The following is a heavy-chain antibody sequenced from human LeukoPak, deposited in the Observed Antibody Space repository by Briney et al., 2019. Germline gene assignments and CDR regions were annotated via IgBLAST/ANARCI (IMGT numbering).Heavy chain of an antibody. Sequence: ASVKVSCKASGYTFTSYAMNWVRQAPGQGLEWVGWINTNTGNPTYAQGFTGRFVFSLDTSVSTAYLQISSLKAEDTAVYYCARGPRAGYGSGSYYFPEYAGYWGQGTLVTVSS. CDR3: ARGPRAGYGSGSYYFPEYAGY. V-gene: IGHV7-4-1*02. CDR1: GYTFTSYA. J-gene: IGHJ4*02. CDR2: INTNTGNP. D-gene: IGHD3-10*01.